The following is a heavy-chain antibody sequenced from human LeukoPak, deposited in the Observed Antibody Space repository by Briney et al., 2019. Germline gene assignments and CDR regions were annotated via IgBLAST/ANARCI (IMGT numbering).Heavy chain of an antibody. CDR3: AKDSYPAAGTPNFDY. V-gene: IGHV3-48*01. J-gene: IGHJ4*02. CDR2: ISIVSNTI. D-gene: IGHD6-13*01. Sequence: PGGSLRLSCAASGFPFSSYSMNWVRQAPGKGREGVSYISIVSNTIYYADSVKGRFTISRDNSKNTLYLQMNSLRAEDTAVYYCAKDSYPAAGTPNFDYWGQGTLVTVSS. CDR1: GFPFSSYS.